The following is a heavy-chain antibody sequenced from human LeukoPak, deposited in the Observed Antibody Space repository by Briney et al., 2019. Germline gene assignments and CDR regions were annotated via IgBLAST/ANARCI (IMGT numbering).Heavy chain of an antibody. CDR2: ISSSSSYI. D-gene: IGHD5-12*01. CDR3: ARNGNSGYDSLDY. J-gene: IGHJ4*02. CDR1: GFTFSSYS. V-gene: IGHV3-21*01. Sequence: GGSLRLSCAASGFTFSSYSMNWVRQAPGKGLEWVSSISSSSSYIYYADSVKGRFTISRDNAKNSLYLQMNSLRAEDTAVYHCARNGNSGYDSLDYWGQGTLVTVSS.